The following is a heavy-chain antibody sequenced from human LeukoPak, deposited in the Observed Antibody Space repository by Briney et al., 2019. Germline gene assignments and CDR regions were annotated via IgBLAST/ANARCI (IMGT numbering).Heavy chain of an antibody. D-gene: IGHD2-21*01. CDR3: ARFVTADYFDY. Sequence: SETLSLTCTVSGGSISSYYWSWIRQPPGKGLEWIGYIYYSGSTNYNPSLKSRVTISVDTSKNQFSLKLSSVTAADTAVYYCARFVTADYFDYWGQGTLVTVSS. J-gene: IGHJ4*02. V-gene: IGHV4-59*01. CDR2: IYYSGST. CDR1: GGSISSYY.